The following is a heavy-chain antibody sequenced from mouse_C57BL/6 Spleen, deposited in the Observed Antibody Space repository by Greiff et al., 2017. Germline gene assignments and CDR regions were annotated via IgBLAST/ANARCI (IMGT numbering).Heavy chain of an antibody. D-gene: IGHD2-4*01. CDR1: GFTFSDYG. J-gene: IGHJ2*01. Sequence: EVQVVESGGGLVKPGGFLKLSCAASGFTFSDYGMHWVRQAPEKGLEWVAYISSGSSTIYYADTVKGRFTISRDNAKNTLFLQMTSLRSEDTAMYYCARQDYDYLYFDYWGQGTTLTVSS. CDR3: ARQDYDYLYFDY. CDR2: ISSGSSTI. V-gene: IGHV5-17*01.